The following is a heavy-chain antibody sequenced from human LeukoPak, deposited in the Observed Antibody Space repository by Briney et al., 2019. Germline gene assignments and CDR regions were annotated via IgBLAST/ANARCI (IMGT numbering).Heavy chain of an antibody. J-gene: IGHJ4*02. CDR1: GYTFTSYY. D-gene: IGHD3-22*01. CDR2: INPSGGST. V-gene: IGHV1-46*01. CDR3: AREGYYDSSGPPNGAFDH. Sequence: ASVKVSCKASGYTFTSYYMHWVRQAPGQGLEWMGIINPSGGSTSYAQKFQGRVTMTRDTSTSTVYMELSSLRSEDTAVYYCAREGYYDSSGPPNGAFDHWGQGTLVTVSS.